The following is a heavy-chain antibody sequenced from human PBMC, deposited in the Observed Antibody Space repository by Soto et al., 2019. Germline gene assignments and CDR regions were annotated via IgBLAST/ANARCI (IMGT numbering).Heavy chain of an antibody. Sequence: SETLSLTCAVYGGSFSGYYWSWIRQPPGKGLEWIGEINHSGSTNYNPSLKSRVTISVDTSKNQFSLKLSSVTAADTAVYYCARKRYCSGSSCYSVFFDYSGPGTLVTVSS. CDR1: GGSFSGYY. CDR3: ARKRYCSGSSCYSVFFDY. CDR2: INHSGST. V-gene: IGHV4-34*01. D-gene: IGHD2-15*01. J-gene: IGHJ4*02.